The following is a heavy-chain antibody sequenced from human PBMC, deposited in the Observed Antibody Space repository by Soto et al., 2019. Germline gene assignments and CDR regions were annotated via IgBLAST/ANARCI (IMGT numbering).Heavy chain of an antibody. V-gene: IGHV1-3*01. Sequence: QVQLVQSGAEVKKTGASVKVACKASGYTFTSYAMHWVRQAPGQRLEWMGWINAGNGNTKYSQKFQGRVTITRDTAASTAYMELSSLRSEDTAVYYCARAPYCSGGSCYPPFDYCGQGTLVTVSS. CDR1: GYTFTSYA. D-gene: IGHD2-15*01. CDR2: INAGNGNT. J-gene: IGHJ4*02. CDR3: ARAPYCSGGSCYPPFDY.